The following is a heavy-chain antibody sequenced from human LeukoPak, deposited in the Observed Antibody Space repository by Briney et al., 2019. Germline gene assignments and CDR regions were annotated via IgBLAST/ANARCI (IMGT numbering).Heavy chain of an antibody. D-gene: IGHD2-15*01. V-gene: IGHV1-2*02. CDR1: GYTFTGYY. J-gene: IGHJ5*02. CDR3: ARGGYCPAGSCYGRNWFDP. CDR2: INPNSGGT. Sequence: ASVKVSCKASGYTFTGYYMYWVRQAPGQGLEWMGWINPNSGGTNYAQKFQGRVTMTRDTSISTAYMELSRLRSDDTAIYYCARGGYCPAGSCYGRNWFDPWGQGILVTVSS.